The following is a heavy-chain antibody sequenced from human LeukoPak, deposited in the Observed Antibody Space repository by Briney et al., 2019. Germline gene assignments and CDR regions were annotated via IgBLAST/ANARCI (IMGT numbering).Heavy chain of an antibody. J-gene: IGHJ3*02. CDR1: GFTFSSYD. D-gene: IGHD5-18*01. CDR3: VRAKEAYSYGRGGFDM. V-gene: IGHV3-13*01. CDR2: IGTVGDT. Sequence: GGSLRLSCAASGFTFSSYDMHWVRQAAGEGLEWVSGIGTVGDTYYLGSVKGRFTISRENAKTSLYLQMNSLRAGDTAVYYCVRAKEAYSYGRGGFDMWGQGTMVTVSS.